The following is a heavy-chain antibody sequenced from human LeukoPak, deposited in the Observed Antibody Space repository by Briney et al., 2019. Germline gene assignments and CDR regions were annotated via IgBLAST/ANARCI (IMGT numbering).Heavy chain of an antibody. CDR3: ATEEVITMVRGSPIGWYAFDI. Sequence: ASVKVSCKVSGYTLTELSMHWVRQAPGKGLEWMGGFDPEDGETIYAQRFQGRVTMTEDTSTDTAYMELSSLRSEDTAVYYCATEEVITMVRGSPIGWYAFDIWGQGTMVTVSS. V-gene: IGHV1-24*01. D-gene: IGHD3-10*01. CDR2: FDPEDGET. J-gene: IGHJ3*02. CDR1: GYTLTELS.